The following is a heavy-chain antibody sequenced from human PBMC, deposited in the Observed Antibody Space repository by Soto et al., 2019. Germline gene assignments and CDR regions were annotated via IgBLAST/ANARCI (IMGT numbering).Heavy chain of an antibody. D-gene: IGHD3-10*01. CDR2: ITDSGDST. CDR1: EFTFSSYA. CDR3: AKGNRGSRPYYFDQ. J-gene: IGHJ4*02. Sequence: PGGSLRLSCAASEFTFSSYAMSWVRQAPGKGLEWVSAITDSGDSTYHADSVKGRFTISRDNSKNTLYLQMNSLRDDDTAVYYCAKGNRGSRPYYFDQWGQGTLVTVSS. V-gene: IGHV3-23*01.